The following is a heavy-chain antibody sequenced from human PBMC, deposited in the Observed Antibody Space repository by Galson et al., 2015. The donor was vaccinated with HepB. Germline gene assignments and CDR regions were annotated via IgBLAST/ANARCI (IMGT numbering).Heavy chain of an antibody. J-gene: IGHJ4*02. Sequence: SLRLSCAVSGFTFSDYYMSWIRQAPGKGLEWISYISSNTLYTNYADSVKGRFTISRDNAKNSLYLQMNSLTAEDTAVYYCARELTRQLPLDYWGQGALVTVSS. CDR2: ISSNTLYT. D-gene: IGHD2-2*01. CDR1: GFTFSDYY. CDR3: ARELTRQLPLDY. V-gene: IGHV3-11*06.